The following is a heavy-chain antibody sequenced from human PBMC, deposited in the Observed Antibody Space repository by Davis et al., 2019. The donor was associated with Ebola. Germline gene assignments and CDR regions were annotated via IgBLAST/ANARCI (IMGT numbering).Heavy chain of an antibody. D-gene: IGHD3-3*01. CDR3: ARNDFRSGYSWKCGFDP. CDR1: GFTFSNYW. Sequence: GESLKISCTASGFTFSNYWMSWVRQAPGKGLEWVANIKQDESEKYYVGSVEGRFTVSRDNAKNSLFLQMNSLRVEDTAVYYCARNDFRSGYSWKCGFDPWGQGTLVTVSS. CDR2: IKQDESEK. J-gene: IGHJ5*02. V-gene: IGHV3-7*01.